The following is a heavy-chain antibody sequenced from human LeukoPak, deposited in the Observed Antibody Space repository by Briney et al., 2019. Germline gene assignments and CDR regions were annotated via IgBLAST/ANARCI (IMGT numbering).Heavy chain of an antibody. D-gene: IGHD6-6*01. CDR3: ARRKYSSSSSVTFDY. Sequence: GSLRLSCAASGFTFSSYWMSWIRQPPGKGLEWIGYIYHSGSTNYNPSLKSRVTISVDTSKNQFSLKLSSVTAADTAVYYCARRKYSSSSSVTFDYWGQGTLVTVSS. CDR1: GFTFSSYW. J-gene: IGHJ4*02. V-gene: IGHV4-34*01. CDR2: IYHSGST.